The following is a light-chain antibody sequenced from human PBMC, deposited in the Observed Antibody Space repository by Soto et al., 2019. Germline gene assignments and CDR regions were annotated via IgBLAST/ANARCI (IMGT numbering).Light chain of an antibody. CDR2: WAS. Sequence: DIVMTQSPDSIDVSLGERATINCNSSQSVLYSSNNKNYLAWYQQKPGQPPKLLIYWASTRESGVPDRFSGSGSGTEFTLPISSLQPDDFATYYCQQYYIFVTFGQGTKVDIK. CDR3: QQYYIFVT. J-gene: IGKJ1*01. CDR1: QSVLYSSNNKNY. V-gene: IGKV4-1*01.